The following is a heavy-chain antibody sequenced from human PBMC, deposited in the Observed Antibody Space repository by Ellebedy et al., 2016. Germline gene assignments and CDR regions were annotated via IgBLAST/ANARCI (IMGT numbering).Heavy chain of an antibody. CDR2: IIPIFGTA. J-gene: IGHJ3*02. CDR1: GGTFSSYA. Sequence: SVKVSCXASGGTFSSYAISWVRQAPGQGLEWMGGIIPIFGTANYAQKFQGRVTITADESTSTAYMELSSLRSEDTAVYYCARSYDSSGYGGFQAFDIWGQGTMVTVSS. V-gene: IGHV1-69*13. D-gene: IGHD3-22*01. CDR3: ARSYDSSGYGGFQAFDI.